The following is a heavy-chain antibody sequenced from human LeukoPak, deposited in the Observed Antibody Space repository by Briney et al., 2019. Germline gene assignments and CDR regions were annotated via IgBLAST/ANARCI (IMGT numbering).Heavy chain of an antibody. CDR1: GFPFNAYW. Sequence: GGSLRLPCAASGFPFNAYWMTWVRQAPGKGLEWVANIRQDGDTKYYVDSVKGRFTISRDNAMNSLYLQMNSLRAEDTAIYYCARSLPYGTTWYGRSDFWGQGTLVTVSS. V-gene: IGHV3-7*03. D-gene: IGHD6-13*01. CDR3: ARSLPYGTTWYGRSDF. J-gene: IGHJ4*02. CDR2: IRQDGDTK.